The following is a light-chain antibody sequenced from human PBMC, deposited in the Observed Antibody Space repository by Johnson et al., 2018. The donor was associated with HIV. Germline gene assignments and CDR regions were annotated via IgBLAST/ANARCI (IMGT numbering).Light chain of an antibody. CDR2: DNN. V-gene: IGLV1-51*01. CDR3: GTWDSSLSAYV. CDR1: SSNIGNNY. Sequence: QSVLTQPPSVSAAPGQKVTISCSGSSSNIGNNYVSWYQQLQGTAPKLVIYDNNKRPSGIPDRFSGSKSGTSATLGITGLQTGDEADYYCGTWDSSLSAYVFGTGTKVTVL. J-gene: IGLJ1*01.